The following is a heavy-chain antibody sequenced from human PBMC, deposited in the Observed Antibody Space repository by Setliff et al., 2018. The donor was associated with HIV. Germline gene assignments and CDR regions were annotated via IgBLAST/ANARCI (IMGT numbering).Heavy chain of an antibody. J-gene: IGHJ3*01. D-gene: IGHD3-10*01. V-gene: IGHV1-69*13. CDR3: ARETAPAHYYGSGSYRLHAFDV. CDR1: GGILSTYA. Sequence: SVKVSCKASGGILSTYATIWVRQAPGQGLEWLGGIIPLFGRASYAQKFQGRVTLTADESTNTAYMELSSLRSGDTAVYYCARETAPAHYYGSGSYRLHAFDVWGQGTMVTVSS. CDR2: IIPLFGRA.